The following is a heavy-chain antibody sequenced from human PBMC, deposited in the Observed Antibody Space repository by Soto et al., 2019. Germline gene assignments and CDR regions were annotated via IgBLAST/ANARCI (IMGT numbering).Heavy chain of an antibody. CDR3: AKVSTVVTRGYGMDV. D-gene: IGHD4-17*01. CDR2: ISGSGGST. Sequence: EVQLLESGVGLVQPGGSLRLSCAASGFTFSSYAMSWVRQAPGKGLEWVSAISGSGGSTYYADSVKGRFTIARDNSKNTLYLKMNSLRAEDTAVYYCAKVSTVVTRGYGMDVWGQGTTVTVSS. V-gene: IGHV3-23*01. CDR1: GFTFSSYA. J-gene: IGHJ6*02.